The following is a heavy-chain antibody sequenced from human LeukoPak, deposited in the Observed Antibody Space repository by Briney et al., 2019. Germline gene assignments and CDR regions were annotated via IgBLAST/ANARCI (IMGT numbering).Heavy chain of an antibody. CDR2: ISAYNGNT. CDR3: ARSLYTGYSSSWYFDY. J-gene: IGHJ4*02. CDR1: GYTFTSYG. Sequence: ASVQVSCKASGYTFTSYGISWVRRAPGQGLEWVGWISAYNGNTNYAQKLQGRLTMTTDTSTSTAYMELRSLTSDDTAVYYCARSLYTGYSSSWYFDYWGQGTLVTVSS. V-gene: IGHV1-18*01. D-gene: IGHD6-13*01.